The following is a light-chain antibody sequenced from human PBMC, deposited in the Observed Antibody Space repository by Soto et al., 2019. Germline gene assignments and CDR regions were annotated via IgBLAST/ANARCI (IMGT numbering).Light chain of an antibody. J-gene: IGKJ1*01. CDR1: QSISSW. Sequence: DIQMTQSPSTLSASVGDRVTITCRASQSISSWLAWYQHKPGKAPKLLIYKASSLERGVPSRFSGSGSGTEFTLTISTLQPEDFASYYCLQYNSHSWTFGQETKVEMK. CDR3: LQYNSHSWT. CDR2: KAS. V-gene: IGKV1-5*03.